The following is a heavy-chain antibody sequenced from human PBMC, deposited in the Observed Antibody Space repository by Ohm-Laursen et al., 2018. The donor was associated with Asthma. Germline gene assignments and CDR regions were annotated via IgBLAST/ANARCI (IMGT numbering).Heavy chain of an antibody. CDR3: ARLAVTEIGV. CDR2: IYYSGST. J-gene: IGHJ4*02. CDR1: GASFSTYY. Sequence: TLSLTCTLSGASFSTYYWGWIRQPPGKGLEWIGSIYYSGSTYYNPSLKSRVTISVDTSKNQFSLKLSSVTAADTAVYYCARLAVTEIGVWGQGTLVTVSS. V-gene: IGHV4-39*01. D-gene: IGHD2-21*02.